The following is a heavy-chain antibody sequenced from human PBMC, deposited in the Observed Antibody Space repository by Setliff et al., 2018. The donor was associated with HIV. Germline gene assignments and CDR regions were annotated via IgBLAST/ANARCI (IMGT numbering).Heavy chain of an antibody. Sequence: GGSLRLSCAASGFPFSSYAMSWVRQAPGKGLEWVSVTSGTGSNTFYADSVKGRFTISRDRSKNTLLLQMDSLRAEDTAAYYCARASSATDGSLVALGYWGQGTQVTVSS. D-gene: IGHD6-6*01. J-gene: IGHJ4*02. CDR2: TSGTGSNT. V-gene: IGHV3-23*01. CDR1: GFPFSSYA. CDR3: ARASSATDGSLVALGY.